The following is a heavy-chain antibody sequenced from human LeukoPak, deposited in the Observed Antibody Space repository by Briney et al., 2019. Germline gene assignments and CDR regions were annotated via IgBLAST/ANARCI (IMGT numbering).Heavy chain of an antibody. D-gene: IGHD1-26*01. J-gene: IGHJ4*02. CDR3: VRGGIVGTSTRIPLFDF. CDR2: IYYSGST. V-gene: IGHV4-59*01. Sequence: TSETLSLTCTVSGGSISSYYWSWVRQPPGKGLEWIGYIYYSGSTNYNPSLKSRVTISVDTSKNQFSLKLSSVTAADTAVYYCVRGGIVGTSTRIPLFDFWGQGTLVTVSS. CDR1: GGSISSYY.